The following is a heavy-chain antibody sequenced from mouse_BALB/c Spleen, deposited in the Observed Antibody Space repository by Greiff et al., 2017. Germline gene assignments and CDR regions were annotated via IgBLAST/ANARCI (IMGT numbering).Heavy chain of an antibody. D-gene: IGHD2-1*01. CDR1: GFTFSSFG. Sequence: DVKLVESGGGLVQPGGSRKLSCAASGFTFSSFGMHWVRQAPEKGLEWVAYISSGSSTIYYADTVKGRFTISRDNPKNTLFLQMTSLRSEDTAMYYCARDGNYLGYFDYWGQGTTLTVSS. CDR2: ISSGSSTI. V-gene: IGHV5-17*02. CDR3: ARDGNYLGYFDY. J-gene: IGHJ2*01.